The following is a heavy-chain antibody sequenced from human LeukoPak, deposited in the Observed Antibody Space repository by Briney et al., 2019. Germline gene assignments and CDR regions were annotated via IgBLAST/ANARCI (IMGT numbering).Heavy chain of an antibody. V-gene: IGHV1-46*01. D-gene: IGHD5-24*01. CDR2: INPDGVNT. Sequence: ASVKVSCKASGYTSTNSYIHWVRQAPGQVLEWIGLINPDGVNTNYAQNFQGRVTLTRDTSTSTFYMELSSLRYEDTAIYYCARIRDGYNDAYDIWGQGTVVTVPS. CDR1: GYTSTNSY. J-gene: IGHJ3*02. CDR3: ARIRDGYNDAYDI.